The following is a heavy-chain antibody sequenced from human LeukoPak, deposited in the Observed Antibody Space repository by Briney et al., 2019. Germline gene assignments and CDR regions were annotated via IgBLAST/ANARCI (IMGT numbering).Heavy chain of an antibody. Sequence: GGSLRLSCAASGFTFSSYSMNWVRQAPGKGLEWVSYISSSSSTIYYADSVKGRFTVSRDNAKNSLYLQMNSLRVEDTAVYYCGRELDGSVDYWGQGTLVTVSS. D-gene: IGHD3-10*01. CDR3: GRELDGSVDY. CDR1: GFTFSSYS. J-gene: IGHJ4*02. CDR2: ISSSSSTI. V-gene: IGHV3-48*04.